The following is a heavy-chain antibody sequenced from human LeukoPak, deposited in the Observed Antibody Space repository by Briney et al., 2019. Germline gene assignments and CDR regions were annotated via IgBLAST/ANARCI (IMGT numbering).Heavy chain of an antibody. CDR2: ISSSGDTI. CDR1: GFTFSDYY. V-gene: IGHV3-11*04. Sequence: GGFLRLSCAASGFTFSDYYMTWIRQAPGKGLEWLSYISSSGDTIYYADSVRGRFTISRDNAKNSLYLQMNSLRAEDTAVYYCARESPSFLSSSMDVWGQGTTVTVSS. D-gene: IGHD3-10*01. J-gene: IGHJ6*02. CDR3: ARESPSFLSSSMDV.